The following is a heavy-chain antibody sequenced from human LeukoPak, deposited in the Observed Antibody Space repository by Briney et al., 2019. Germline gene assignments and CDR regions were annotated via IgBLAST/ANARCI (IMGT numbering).Heavy chain of an antibody. V-gene: IGHV4-59*12. CDR2: IYYSGST. CDR3: ARDVPFDY. Sequence: SETLSLTCTVSGGSISSYYWSWIRQPPGKGLEWIGYIYYSGSTNYNPSLKSRVTISVDTSKNQFSLKLSSVTAADTAVYYCARDVPFDYWGQGTLVTVSS. J-gene: IGHJ4*02. CDR1: GGSISSYY.